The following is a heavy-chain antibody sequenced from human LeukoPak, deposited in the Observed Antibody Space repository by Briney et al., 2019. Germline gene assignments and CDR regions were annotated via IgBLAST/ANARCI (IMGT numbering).Heavy chain of an antibody. D-gene: IGHD1-26*01. CDR3: ARGLLYSGSYYFLGY. V-gene: IGHV1-3*01. CDR1: GYTFTSYA. CDR2: INAGNGNT. Sequence: ASVTVSCKASGYTFTSYAMHWVRQAPGQRLEWMGWINAGNGNTKYSQKFQGRVTITRDTSASTAYMELSSLRSEDTAVYYCARGLLYSGSYYFLGYWGQGTLVTVSS. J-gene: IGHJ4*02.